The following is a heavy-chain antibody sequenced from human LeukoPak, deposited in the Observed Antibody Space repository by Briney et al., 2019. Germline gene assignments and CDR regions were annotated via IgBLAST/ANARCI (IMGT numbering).Heavy chain of an antibody. J-gene: IGHJ5*02. CDR1: GGSFSGYY. D-gene: IGHD2-15*01. CDR2: INHSGST. CDR3: ARAVWSGGYPNWFDP. V-gene: IGHV4-34*01. Sequence: SETLSLTCAVYGGSFSGYYWSWIRQPPGKGLEWIGEINHSGSTNYNPSLKSRVTISVDTSKNQFSLKLSSVTAADAAVYYCARAVWSGGYPNWFDPWGQGTLVTVSS.